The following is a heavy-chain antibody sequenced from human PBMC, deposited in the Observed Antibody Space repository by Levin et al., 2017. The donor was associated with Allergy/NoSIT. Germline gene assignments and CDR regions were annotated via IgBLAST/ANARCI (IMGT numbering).Heavy chain of an antibody. J-gene: IGHJ6*03. Sequence: PSETLSLTCTVSGGSISSSSYYWGWIRQPPGKGLEWIGSIYYSGSTYYNPSLKSRVTISVDTSKNQFSLKLSSVTAADTAVYYCARQGYFDWLLPTGDYMDVWGKGTTVTVSS. V-gene: IGHV4-39*01. CDR3: ARQGYFDWLLPTGDYMDV. CDR1: GGSISSSSYY. CDR2: IYYSGST. D-gene: IGHD3-9*01.